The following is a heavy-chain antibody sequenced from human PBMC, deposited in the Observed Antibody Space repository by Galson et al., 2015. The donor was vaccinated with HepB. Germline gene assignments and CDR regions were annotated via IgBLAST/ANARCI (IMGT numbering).Heavy chain of an antibody. Sequence: SLRLSCAASGFTFSNAWMSWVRQAPGKGLEWVGRIKSKTDGGTTDYAAPVKGRFTISRDDSKNTLYLQMNSLKTEDTAVYYCTTDWVRGRNFDYWGQGTLVTVSS. CDR3: TTDWVRGRNFDY. CDR1: GFTFSNAW. J-gene: IGHJ4*02. D-gene: IGHD5-12*01. CDR2: IKSKTDGGTT. V-gene: IGHV3-15*01.